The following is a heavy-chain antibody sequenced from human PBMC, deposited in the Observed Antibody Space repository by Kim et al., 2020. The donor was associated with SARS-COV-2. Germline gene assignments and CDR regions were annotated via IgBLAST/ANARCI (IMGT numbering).Heavy chain of an antibody. CDR3: AKAQGIWYFDC. D-gene: IGHD1-20*01. J-gene: IGHJ4*02. V-gene: IGHV3-23*01. Sequence: GGSLRLSCAASEFTFSNYAMGWVRQAPGKGHEWVSGISGSGDNTYYADSVKGRFTISRDNSKSTLYLQMNSLRAEDTAVYYCAKAQGIWYFDCWGQGTLVTVSS. CDR2: ISGSGDNT. CDR1: EFTFSNYA.